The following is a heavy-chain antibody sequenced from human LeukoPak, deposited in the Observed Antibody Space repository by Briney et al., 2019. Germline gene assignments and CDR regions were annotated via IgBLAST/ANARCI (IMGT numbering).Heavy chain of an antibody. V-gene: IGHV5-51*01. D-gene: IGHD3-9*01. CDR2: IHLRDSLT. CDR3: ASARDGNFYWDY. Sequence: GESLQISCQLSGYTFGTYWIGWVRQMPGKALEWMGIIHLRDSLTYYSPSWQGQVIISDDKSISTAYLQWNSLTASDSGIYYCASARDGNFYWDYWAQGTLVTVAS. J-gene: IGHJ4*02. CDR1: GYTFGTYW.